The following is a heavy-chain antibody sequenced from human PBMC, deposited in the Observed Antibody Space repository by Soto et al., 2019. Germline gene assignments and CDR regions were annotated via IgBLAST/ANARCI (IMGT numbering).Heavy chain of an antibody. J-gene: IGHJ4*02. CDR2: IYHTGRT. CDR1: GDSVNSAY. D-gene: IGHD6-6*01. Sequence: QVQLQEMGPGLVKPSQTLTITCTVSGDSVNSAYWSWIRQLPGKGLEWMGNIYHTGRTFYNPSLKSRRAISIDTSKPLFSLKLRSVTASDTAVYYCARTDAYNSSFFDSWGQGTVVTVSS. V-gene: IGHV4-31*03. CDR3: ARTDAYNSSFFDS.